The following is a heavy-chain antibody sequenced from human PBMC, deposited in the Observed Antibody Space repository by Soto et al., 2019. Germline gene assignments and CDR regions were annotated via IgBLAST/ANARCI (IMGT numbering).Heavy chain of an antibody. CDR1: GGTFSGHA. Sequence: QVQLVQSGAEVKKPGSSVKVSCEASGGTFSGHAISWVRQAPGQGPEWMGGLIPLFGTTQHAQNFQGRLTITADKSTTTAYMELTSLRFEDTAIYYCARGPNWGHRFDSWGQGTLVTVSS. CDR3: ARGPNWGHRFDS. D-gene: IGHD7-27*01. J-gene: IGHJ4*02. CDR2: LIPLFGTT. V-gene: IGHV1-69*06.